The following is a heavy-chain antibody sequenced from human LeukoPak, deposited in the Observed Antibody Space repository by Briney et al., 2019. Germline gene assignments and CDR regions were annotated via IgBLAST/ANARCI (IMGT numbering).Heavy chain of an antibody. D-gene: IGHD5-12*01. V-gene: IGHV1-2*02. J-gene: IGHJ4*02. CDR1: GYTFTGYY. CDR2: INPNSGGT. Sequence: ASVKVSCKASGYTFTGYYIHWVRQAPGQGLEWMGWINPNSGGTNYAQKFQGRVTMTRDTSISTAYMELSRLRSDDTAVYYCALSTGYSGYDWYLDWGQGTLVTVSS. CDR3: ALSTGYSGYDWYLD.